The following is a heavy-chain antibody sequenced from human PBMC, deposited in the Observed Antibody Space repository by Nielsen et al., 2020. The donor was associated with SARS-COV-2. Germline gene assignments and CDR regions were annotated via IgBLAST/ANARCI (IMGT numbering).Heavy chain of an antibody. Sequence: GESLKISCAASGFTFSDYYMSWIRQAPGKGLEWVSYISSSSSYTNYADSVKGRFTISRDNAKNSLYLQMNSLRAEDTAVYYCAKDIFAGIGYCSGGSCYPVLGYGMDVWGQGTTVTVSS. D-gene: IGHD2-15*01. CDR2: ISSSSSYT. J-gene: IGHJ6*02. CDR3: AKDIFAGIGYCSGGSCYPVLGYGMDV. CDR1: GFTFSDYY. V-gene: IGHV3-11*05.